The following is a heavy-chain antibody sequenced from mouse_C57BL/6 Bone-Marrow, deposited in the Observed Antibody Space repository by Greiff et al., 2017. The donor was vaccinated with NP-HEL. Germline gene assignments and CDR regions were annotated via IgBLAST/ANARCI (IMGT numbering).Heavy chain of an antibody. J-gene: IGHJ2*01. Sequence: EVLLVQPGGGLVRPGGSLKLSCPASGSTFSDYGMHWVSQAPEKGLEWVAYISSGGSSTHYAETLKGRSTFSGANAYNTLFLQMSSLRSEDTAMYYCARPRRTTSRGYFDYWGQGTTLTVSS. V-gene: IGHV5-17*01. D-gene: IGHD1-1*01. CDR2: ISSGGSST. CDR1: GSTFSDYG. CDR3: ARPRRTTSRGYFDY.